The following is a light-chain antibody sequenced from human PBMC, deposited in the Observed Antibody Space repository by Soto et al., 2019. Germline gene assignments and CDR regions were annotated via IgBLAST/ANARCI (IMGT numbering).Light chain of an antibody. CDR3: QQYNSAPPWT. CDR1: QDISHY. Sequence: DIQMTQSPSSLSASVGDRVTITCRATQDISHYLAWYQQKPGKVPNLLIYAASTLQSGVPSRFSGSGSGTDFTLTISSLQPEDVATYYCQQYNSAPPWTFGQGTKVEI. J-gene: IGKJ1*01. V-gene: IGKV1-27*01. CDR2: AAS.